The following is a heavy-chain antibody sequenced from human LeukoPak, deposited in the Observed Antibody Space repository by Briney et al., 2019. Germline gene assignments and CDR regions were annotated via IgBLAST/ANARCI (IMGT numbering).Heavy chain of an antibody. Sequence: SETLSLTCTVSGGSISSSSHYWGWIRQPPGKGLESIGSIYYSGSTYYNPSLKSRVTISVDTSKNQFSLKLSSVTAADTAVYYCAGYSGSYYGPTKYYGMDVWGQGTTVTVSS. CDR1: GGSISSSSHY. J-gene: IGHJ6*02. V-gene: IGHV4-39*07. D-gene: IGHD3-10*01. CDR3: AGYSGSYYGPTKYYGMDV. CDR2: IYYSGST.